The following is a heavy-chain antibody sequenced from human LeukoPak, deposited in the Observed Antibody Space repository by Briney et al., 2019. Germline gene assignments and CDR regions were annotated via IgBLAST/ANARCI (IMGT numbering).Heavy chain of an antibody. J-gene: IGHJ5*02. D-gene: IGHD6-13*01. V-gene: IGHV5-51*01. CDR1: GYSFTSYW. Sequence: GESLKISCKGSGYSFTSYWIGWARQMPGKGLEWMGIIYPGDSDTRYSPSFQGQVTISADKSISTAYLQWSSLKASDTAMYYCARVRIAAAGTGNWFDPWGQGTLVTVSS. CDR2: IYPGDSDT. CDR3: ARVRIAAAGTGNWFDP.